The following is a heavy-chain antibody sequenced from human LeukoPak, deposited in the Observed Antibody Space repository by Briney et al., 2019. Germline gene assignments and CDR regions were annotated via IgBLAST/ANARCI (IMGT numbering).Heavy chain of an antibody. D-gene: IGHD1-26*01. CDR1: GFTVSSNY. CDR2: IYSGGST. J-gene: IGHJ4*02. CDR3: ARAQVGATPPYVDY. V-gene: IGHV3-53*01. Sequence: GGSLRLSCAASGFTVSSNYMSWVRQAPGKGLDWVSVIYSGGSTYYADSVKGRFTISRDNSKNTLYLQMNSLRAEDTAVYYCARAQVGATPPYVDYWGQGTLVTVSS.